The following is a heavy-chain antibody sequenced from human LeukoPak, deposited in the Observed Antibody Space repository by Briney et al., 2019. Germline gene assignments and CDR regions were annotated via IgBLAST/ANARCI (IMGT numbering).Heavy chain of an antibody. J-gene: IGHJ2*01. V-gene: IGHV4-59*12. CDR1: GGSISSYY. CDR3: ARDQHSSGWYGYFDL. Sequence: PSETLSLTCTVSGGSISSYYWSWIRQPPGKGLEWIGYIYSSGNTNYNPSLKSRVTMSVDTSKNQFFLKLSSVTAADTAVYYCARDQHSSGWYGYFDLWGRGTLVTVSS. CDR2: IYSSGNT. D-gene: IGHD6-19*01.